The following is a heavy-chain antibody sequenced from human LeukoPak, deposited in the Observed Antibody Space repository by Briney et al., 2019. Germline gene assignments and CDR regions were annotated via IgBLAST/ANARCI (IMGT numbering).Heavy chain of an antibody. Sequence: PGGSLRLSCAASGFTLSSYGMHWVRQAPGKGLEWVAFIRYDGSNTYYADSVKGRFTISRDISKNTLYLQMNSLRGEDTALYYCAKTGSSGWQSIDYWGQGTLVIVSS. J-gene: IGHJ4*02. CDR2: IRYDGSNT. V-gene: IGHV3-30*02. D-gene: IGHD6-19*01. CDR1: GFTLSSYG. CDR3: AKTGSSGWQSIDY.